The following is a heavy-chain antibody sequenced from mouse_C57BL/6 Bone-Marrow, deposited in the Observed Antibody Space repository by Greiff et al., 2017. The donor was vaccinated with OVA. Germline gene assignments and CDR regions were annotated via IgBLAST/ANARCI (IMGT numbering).Heavy chain of an antibody. CDR3: ARSGCTYYAMDY. J-gene: IGHJ4*01. D-gene: IGHD3-1*01. CDR1: GYTFTDYY. Sequence: VQLQQSGPVLVKPGASVKMSCKASGYTFTDYYMNWVKQSHGKSLEWIGVINPYNGGTSYNQKFKGKATLTVDKSSSTAYMELNSLTSEDSAVYYCARSGCTYYAMDYWGQGTSVTVSS. V-gene: IGHV1-19*01. CDR2: INPYNGGT.